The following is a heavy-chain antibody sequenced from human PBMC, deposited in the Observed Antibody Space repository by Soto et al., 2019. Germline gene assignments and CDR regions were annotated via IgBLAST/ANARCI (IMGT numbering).Heavy chain of an antibody. CDR3: AREMDSSGWSGWDY. CDR1: GGSISSYY. Sequence: SETLSLTCTVSGGSISSYYWSWIRQPPGKGLEWIGYIYYSGSTNYNPSLKSRVTISVDTSKNQFSLKLSSVTAADTAVYYCAREMDSSGWSGWDYWGQGTLVTVSS. V-gene: IGHV4-59*01. J-gene: IGHJ4*02. CDR2: IYYSGST. D-gene: IGHD6-19*01.